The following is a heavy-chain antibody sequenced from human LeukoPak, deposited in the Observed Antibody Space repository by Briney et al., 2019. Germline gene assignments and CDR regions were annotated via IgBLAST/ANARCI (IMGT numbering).Heavy chain of an antibody. CDR1: GGTFSSYA. CDR2: ISAYNGNT. V-gene: IGHV1-18*01. J-gene: IGHJ4*02. Sequence: GSSVKVSCKASGGTFSSYAISWVRQAPGQGLEWMGWISAYNGNTNYAQKLQGRVTMTTDTSTSTAYMELRSLRSDDTAVYYCARLNDYGDYVSHFDYWGQGTLVTVSS. D-gene: IGHD4-17*01. CDR3: ARLNDYGDYVSHFDY.